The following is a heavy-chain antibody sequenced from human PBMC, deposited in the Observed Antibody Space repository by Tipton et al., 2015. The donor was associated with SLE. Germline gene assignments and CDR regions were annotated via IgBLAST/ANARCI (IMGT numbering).Heavy chain of an antibody. J-gene: IGHJ6*03. CDR1: GASIISRSYY. V-gene: IGHV4-39*02. CDR2: IYYSGNT. Sequence: TLSLTCTVSGASIISRSYYWGWIRQPPGKGREWIGTIYYSGNTDYSPSLESRVTISGDTSKNQFSLKLTSVTAADTAVYYCAREFAPDRYYYYMDVWGKGTTVTVSS. CDR3: AREFAPDRYYYYMDV. D-gene: IGHD3-16*02.